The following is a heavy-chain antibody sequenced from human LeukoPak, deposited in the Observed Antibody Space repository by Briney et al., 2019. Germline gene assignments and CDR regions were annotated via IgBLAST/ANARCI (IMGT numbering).Heavy chain of an antibody. Sequence: VKPSETLSLTCTVSGGSISSYYWSWIRQPAGKGLEWIGRIYTSGSTNYNPSLKSRVTISVDTSKNQFSMKLSSVTAADAAVYFCARERTTWGAFDIWGQGTMVTVSS. CDR1: GGSISSYY. V-gene: IGHV4-4*07. D-gene: IGHD2/OR15-2a*01. CDR3: ARERTTWGAFDI. J-gene: IGHJ3*02. CDR2: IYTSGST.